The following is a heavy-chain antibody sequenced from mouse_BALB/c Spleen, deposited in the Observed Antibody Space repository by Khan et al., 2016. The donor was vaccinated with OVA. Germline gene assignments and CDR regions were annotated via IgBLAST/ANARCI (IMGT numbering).Heavy chain of an antibody. CDR1: GYTFTDYI. V-gene: IGHV1-77*01. Sequence: QVQLQQSGPELVKPGASLKVSCKASGYTFTDYIIGWVKQSTRQGLEWIGDIFPGSDTPYYNEKFKDKATLTADNSSNTAYMQLSSLTSEDSAVYFCARGGYSVFAYWGQGTLVTVSA. CDR2: IFPGSDTP. J-gene: IGHJ3*01. CDR3: ARGGYSVFAY.